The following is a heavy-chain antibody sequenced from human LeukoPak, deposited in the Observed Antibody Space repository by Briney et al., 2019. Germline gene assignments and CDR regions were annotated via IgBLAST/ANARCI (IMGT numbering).Heavy chain of an antibody. CDR1: GFTFSSYE. CDR2: ISSSGSNI. Sequence: PGGSLRLYCAASGFTFSSYEMNWVRQAPGKGLEWVSYISSSGSNIYYADSVKGRFTISRDNAKNSLYLQMNSLRAEDTAVYYCARGGNCNDPYFDYWGQGTLVTVSS. D-gene: IGHD1-20*01. J-gene: IGHJ4*02. V-gene: IGHV3-48*03. CDR3: ARGGNCNDPYFDY.